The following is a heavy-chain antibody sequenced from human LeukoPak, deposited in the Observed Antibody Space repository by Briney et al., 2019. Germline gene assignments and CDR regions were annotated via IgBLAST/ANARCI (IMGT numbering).Heavy chain of an antibody. V-gene: IGHV3-23*01. CDR2: ISGSGSRT. D-gene: IGHD4-23*01. CDR1: GFTFSRYA. J-gene: IGHJ4*02. Sequence: GGSLRLSCAASGFTFSRYAMHGVRQAPGKGLEWVSGISGSGSRTYYADSVKGRFTISRDNSKNPLYLQMNSLRAEDTAVYYCAKMQGPTPAKNDFDFWGQGTLVTVSS. CDR3: AKMQGPTPAKNDFDF.